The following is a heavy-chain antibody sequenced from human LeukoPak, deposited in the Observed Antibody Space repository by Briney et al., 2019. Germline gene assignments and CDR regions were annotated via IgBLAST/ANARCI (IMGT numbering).Heavy chain of an antibody. J-gene: IGHJ6*02. V-gene: IGHV3-23*01. CDR2: ISGSGGNI. CDR1: GFTFSSYT. CDR3: AKDGVLPTAPSTLLYYYGMDV. Sequence: GGSLRLSCAAPGFTFSSYTMTWVRQAPGKGLEWVSAISGSGGNIYYADSVRGRFTISRDNSKNTLYLQINSLRAEDTAVYYCAKDGVLPTAPSTLLYYYGMDVWGQGATVIVSS. D-gene: IGHD2-2*01.